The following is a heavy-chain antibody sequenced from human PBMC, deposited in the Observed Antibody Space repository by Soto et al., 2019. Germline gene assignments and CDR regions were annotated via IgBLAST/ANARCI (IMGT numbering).Heavy chain of an antibody. CDR3: ARHVNSYSNDYYYGMDV. Sequence: PGESLKISCKGSGYSFTSYWISWVRQMPGKGLEWMGRIDPSDSYTNYSPSFQGHVTISADKSISTAYLQWSSLKASDTAMYYCARHVNSYSNDYYYGMDVWGQGTTVTV. CDR1: GYSFTSYW. V-gene: IGHV5-10-1*01. CDR2: IDPSDSYT. D-gene: IGHD4-4*01. J-gene: IGHJ6*02.